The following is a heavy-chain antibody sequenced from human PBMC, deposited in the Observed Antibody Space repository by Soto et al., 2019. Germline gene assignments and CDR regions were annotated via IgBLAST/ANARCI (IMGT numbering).Heavy chain of an antibody. Sequence: ASVKVSCKASGYSFTSYDINWVRQATGQGLEWMRWMNPNSGNTGYAQKYQGRVTMTRNTSISTAYMELRSLRSDDTSVYYCARGEVVPAAMDYDYWGQGTLVTVSS. CDR2: MNPNSGNT. D-gene: IGHD2-2*01. V-gene: IGHV1-8*01. CDR1: GYSFTSYD. J-gene: IGHJ4*02. CDR3: ARGEVVPAAMDYDY.